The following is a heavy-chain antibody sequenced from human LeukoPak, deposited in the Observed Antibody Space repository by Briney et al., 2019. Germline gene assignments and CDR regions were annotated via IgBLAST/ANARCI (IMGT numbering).Heavy chain of an antibody. Sequence: SETLSLTCAVYGGSFSGYYWSWIRQPPGKGLEWIGEINHSGSTNYNPSLKSRVTISVDTSKNQFSLKLSSVTAADTAVYYCARGIAAAGNPFGYWGQGTLVTASS. CDR2: INHSGST. CDR3: ARGIAAAGNPFGY. V-gene: IGHV4-34*01. J-gene: IGHJ4*02. D-gene: IGHD6-13*01. CDR1: GGSFSGYY.